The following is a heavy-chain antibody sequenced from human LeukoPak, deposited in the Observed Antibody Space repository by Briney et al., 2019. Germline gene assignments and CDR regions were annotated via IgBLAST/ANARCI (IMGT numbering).Heavy chain of an antibody. CDR3: ARSLYYGSEEAFDI. CDR1: GYTFTGYY. Sequence: ASVKVSCKASGYTFTGYYMHWVRQAPGQGLEWMGWINPNSGGTNYAQKFQGRVTMTRDTSISTAYMELSRLRSDGTAVYYCARSLYYGSEEAFDIWGQGTMVTVSS. D-gene: IGHD3-10*01. V-gene: IGHV1-2*02. J-gene: IGHJ3*02. CDR2: INPNSGGT.